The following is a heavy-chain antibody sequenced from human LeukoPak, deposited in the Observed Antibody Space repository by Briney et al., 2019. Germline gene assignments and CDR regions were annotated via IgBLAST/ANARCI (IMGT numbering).Heavy chain of an antibody. Sequence: GGSLRLSCAAFGFTFSSYAIHWVRQAPGKGLEWVAVISADGSNRFFADSVKGRFTISRDNSKNTLYLQMNSLRAEDTAVYYCAREGQLRDYFDYWGPGTLVTVSP. CDR1: GFTFSSYA. V-gene: IGHV3-30*01. CDR3: AREGQLRDYFDY. J-gene: IGHJ4*02. CDR2: ISADGSNR. D-gene: IGHD1-7*01.